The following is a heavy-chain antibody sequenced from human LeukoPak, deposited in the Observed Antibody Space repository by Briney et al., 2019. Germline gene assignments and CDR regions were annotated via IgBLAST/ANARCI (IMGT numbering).Heavy chain of an antibody. V-gene: IGHV4-59*01. D-gene: IGHD5-18*01. CDR3: AGGRKIQLWANTGYFQH. J-gene: IGHJ1*01. CDR1: GGSISSYY. Sequence: PSETLSLTCTVSGGSISSYYWSWIRQPPGKGLEWIGYIYYSGSTNYNPSLKSRVTISVDTSKNQFSLKLSSVTAADTAVYYCAGGRKIQLWANTGYFQHWGQGTLVTVSS. CDR2: IYYSGST.